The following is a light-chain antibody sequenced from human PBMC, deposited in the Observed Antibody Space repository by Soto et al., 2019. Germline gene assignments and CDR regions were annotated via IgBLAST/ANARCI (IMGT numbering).Light chain of an antibody. CDR1: QSVETR. J-gene: IGKJ1*01. Sequence: DIQMTQSPSTLSASVGDRVTISCRASQSVETRWAWDQQKPGKAPKVVIYDASHVPDGVPSRFRGSGSGTEFTLNITNVQPYDFATYYCEQYQTYWTFGLGTQVDIK. CDR3: EQYQTYWT. V-gene: IGKV1-5*01. CDR2: DAS.